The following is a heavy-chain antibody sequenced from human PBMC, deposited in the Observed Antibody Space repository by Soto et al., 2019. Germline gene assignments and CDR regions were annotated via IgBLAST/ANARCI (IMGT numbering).Heavy chain of an antibody. D-gene: IGHD3-22*01. Sequence: PGGSLRLSCAASGFTFSRYGMHWVRQAPGKGLEWVAVISYDGSNKFYADSVKGRFTISRDNSKNTLYLQMNSLRAEDTSVYYCAKVAVTMIVVVGIFDYWGQGTLVTVSS. CDR1: GFTFSRYG. V-gene: IGHV3-30*18. CDR2: ISYDGSNK. J-gene: IGHJ4*02. CDR3: AKVAVTMIVVVGIFDY.